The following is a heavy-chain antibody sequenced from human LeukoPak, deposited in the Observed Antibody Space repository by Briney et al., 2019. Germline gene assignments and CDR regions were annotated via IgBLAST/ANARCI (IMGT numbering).Heavy chain of an antibody. CDR1: GGSISSYY. CDR3: ARGQSVLRWSTPPSY. J-gene: IGHJ4*02. CDR2: IYSSGNT. D-gene: IGHD4-23*01. V-gene: IGHV4-4*09. Sequence: SKTLSLTCTVSGGSISSYYWSWIRQPPGKGLEWIGYIYSSGNTNYNPSLQSRLTISVDTSTNQFSLKLSSVTAADTAVYYCARGQSVLRWSTPPSYWGQGTLVTVSS.